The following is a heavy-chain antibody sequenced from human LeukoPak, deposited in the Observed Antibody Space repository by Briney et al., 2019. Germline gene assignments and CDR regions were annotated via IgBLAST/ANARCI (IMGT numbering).Heavy chain of an antibody. J-gene: IGHJ6*02. Sequence: SETLSLTCTVSGGSISSGGYYWSWIRQHPGQGLEWIGYIYYSGSTYYNPSLKSRVTISVDTSKNQFSLKLSSVTAADTAVYYCARVPSSMGCMDVWGQGTTVTVSS. CDR1: GGSISSGGYY. V-gene: IGHV4-31*03. CDR2: IYYSGST. CDR3: ARVPSSMGCMDV. D-gene: IGHD2/OR15-2a*01.